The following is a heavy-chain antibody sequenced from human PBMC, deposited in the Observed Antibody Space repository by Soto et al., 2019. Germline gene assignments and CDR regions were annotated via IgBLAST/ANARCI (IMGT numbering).Heavy chain of an antibody. Sequence: QVQLVQSGAEVKKPGSSVKVSCKASGDTFTTNSLNWVRQAPGQGLEWMGGIIPVVGTTKYAQKYQDRVTITGDKSTNTAYMELSSLXXXDTAVYYCARGLLYATTYFDYWGQGTPVTVSS. V-gene: IGHV1-69*06. CDR1: GDTFTTNS. CDR2: IIPVVGTT. D-gene: IGHD2-8*01. J-gene: IGHJ4*02. CDR3: ARGLLYATTYFDY.